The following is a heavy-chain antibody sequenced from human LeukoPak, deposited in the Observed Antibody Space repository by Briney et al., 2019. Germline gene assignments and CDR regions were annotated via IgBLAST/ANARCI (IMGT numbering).Heavy chain of an antibody. D-gene: IGHD6-19*01. CDR3: ARHRDYGTGWYGFDY. J-gene: IGHJ4*02. Sequence: SETLSLTCAVSGGSITSGGYSWSWIRQPPGKGLEWIGYIYHSGSTYYNPSLKSRVTISVDRSKNQFSLRLSSVTAADTAVYYCARHRDYGTGWYGFDYWGQGSLVTVSS. CDR1: GGSITSGGYS. CDR2: IYHSGST. V-gene: IGHV4-30-2*01.